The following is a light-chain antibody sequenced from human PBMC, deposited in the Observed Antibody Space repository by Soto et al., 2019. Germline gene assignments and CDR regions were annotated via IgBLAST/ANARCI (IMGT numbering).Light chain of an antibody. V-gene: IGLV2-14*03. CDR3: SSYRSANTPYV. Sequence: QSALTQPASVSGSPGQSITISCTGTGSDVGGYNFVSWYQQHPGKVPELIIFDVSKRPSGAFNRFSGSKSGNTASLTISGLQAEDEADYYCSSYRSANTPYVFGTGTKVTAL. J-gene: IGLJ1*01. CDR1: GSDVGGYNF. CDR2: DVS.